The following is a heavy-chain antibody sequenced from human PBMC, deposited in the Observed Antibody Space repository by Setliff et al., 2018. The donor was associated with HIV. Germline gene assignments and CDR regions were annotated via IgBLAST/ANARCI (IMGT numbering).Heavy chain of an antibody. CDR1: GASIRSDRMY. V-gene: IGHV4-61*01. Sequence: SETLSPTCSVSGASIRSDRMYWSWIRRPPGQRLEWIGFISFAGHINYNPSLSSRVTVSRDTSRNQFSMTLTSVTAADTAVYYCARSFGWGAFNVWGQGTVVTVSS. CDR2: ISFAGHI. J-gene: IGHJ3*01. D-gene: IGHD6-19*01. CDR3: ARSFGWGAFNV.